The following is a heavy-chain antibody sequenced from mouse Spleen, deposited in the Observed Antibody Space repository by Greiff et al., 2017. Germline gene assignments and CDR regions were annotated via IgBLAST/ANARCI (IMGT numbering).Heavy chain of an antibody. CDR3: AREDRLLSFAY. J-gene: IGHJ3*01. D-gene: IGHD1-1*01. CDR1: GYTFTDYN. V-gene: IGHV1-22*01. Sequence: DVQLQESGPELVKPGASVKMSCKASGYTFTDYNMHWVKQSHGKSLEWIGYINPNNGGTSYNQKFKGKATLTVNKSSSTAYMELRSLTSEDSAVYYCAREDRLLSFAYWGQGTLVTVSA. CDR2: INPNNGGT.